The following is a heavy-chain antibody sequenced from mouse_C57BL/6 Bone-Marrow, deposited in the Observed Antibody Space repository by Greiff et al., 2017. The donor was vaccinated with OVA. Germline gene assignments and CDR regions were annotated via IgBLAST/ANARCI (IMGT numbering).Heavy chain of an antibody. CDR1: GFSLTSYG. CDR3: AIYTYRFAY. Sequence: QVQLQQSGPGLVAPSQSLSITCTVSGFSLTSYGVHWVRQPPGKGLEWMVVIWSDGSTNYTSALKYRLSISKDNSKSQVFLKMNSLQTNDTAMYYCAIYTYRFAYWGQGTLVTVSA. J-gene: IGHJ3*01. V-gene: IGHV2-6*03. D-gene: IGHD1-3*01. CDR2: IWSDGST.